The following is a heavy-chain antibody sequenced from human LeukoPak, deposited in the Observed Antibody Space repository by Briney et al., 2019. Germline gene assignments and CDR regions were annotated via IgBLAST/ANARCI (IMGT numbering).Heavy chain of an antibody. Sequence: ASVKVSCKASGYTFTGYYMHWVRQAPGRELEWMGWINPNSGGKNYTQKFQGRVTMTRDTSISTAYMELSRLKSDDTAVYYCARDTGSGYSYGYPESWGQGTLVTVSS. V-gene: IGHV1-2*02. CDR1: GYTFTGYY. CDR3: ARDTGSGYSYGYPES. D-gene: IGHD5-18*01. CDR2: INPNSGGK. J-gene: IGHJ5*02.